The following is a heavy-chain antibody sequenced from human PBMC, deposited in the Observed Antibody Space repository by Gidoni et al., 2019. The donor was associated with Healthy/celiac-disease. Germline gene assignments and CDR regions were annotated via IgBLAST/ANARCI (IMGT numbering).Heavy chain of an antibody. D-gene: IGHD5-12*01. CDR2: IIPIFGTA. V-gene: IGHV1-69*01. CDR3: ARGYSGYDGNYGMDV. Sequence: QVQLVQAGAEVTKPGSSVKVSCKASGGTFSSYAISGVRQAPGQGLEWMGGIIPIFGTANYAQKFQGRVTITADESTSTAYMELSSLRSEDTAVYYCARGYSGYDGNYGMDVWGQGTTVTVSS. J-gene: IGHJ6*02. CDR1: GGTFSSYA.